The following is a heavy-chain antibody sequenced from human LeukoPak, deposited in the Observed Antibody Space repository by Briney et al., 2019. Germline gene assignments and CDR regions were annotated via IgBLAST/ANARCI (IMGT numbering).Heavy chain of an antibody. CDR2: IWYDGSNK. D-gene: IGHD3-10*01. CDR3: AREGRWFGELLFNYYYGMDV. V-gene: IGHV3-33*01. Sequence: PGRSLRLSCAASGFTFSSYGMHWVRQAPGKGLEWVAVIWYDGSNKYYADSVKGRFTISRDNSKNTLYLQMNSLRAEDTAVYYCAREGRWFGELLFNYYYGMDVWGQGTTVTVSS. CDR1: GFTFSSYG. J-gene: IGHJ6*02.